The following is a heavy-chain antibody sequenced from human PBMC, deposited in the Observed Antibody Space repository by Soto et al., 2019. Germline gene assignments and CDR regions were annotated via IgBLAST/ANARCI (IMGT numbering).Heavy chain of an antibody. CDR2: INQDGSEK. J-gene: IGHJ4*02. Sequence: GSLRPSCAASGLTFSTYWMSWVRQAPGKGLEWVANINQDGSEKNYVDSVKGRFTISRDNAKNSLYLEMNSLRAEDTAVYYCARDRGAYAYWGQGTLVTVSS. CDR1: GLTFSTYW. V-gene: IGHV3-7*03. CDR3: ARDRGAYAY. D-gene: IGHD1-26*01.